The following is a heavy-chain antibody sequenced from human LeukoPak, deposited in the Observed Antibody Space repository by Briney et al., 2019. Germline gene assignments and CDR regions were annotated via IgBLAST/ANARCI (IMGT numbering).Heavy chain of an antibody. Sequence: GESLRHSCAASGFPLNRNAISCVRQAPGKGLEWVSTIGGSGDKTFYADSVKGRFTISRDNSKNMLHLQMSSLTGEDTALYYCVRRGDASSGWGDHDYWGQGALVTVSS. CDR3: VRRGDASSGWGDHDY. V-gene: IGHV3-23*01. CDR1: GFPLNRNA. CDR2: IGGSGDKT. D-gene: IGHD6-19*01. J-gene: IGHJ4*02.